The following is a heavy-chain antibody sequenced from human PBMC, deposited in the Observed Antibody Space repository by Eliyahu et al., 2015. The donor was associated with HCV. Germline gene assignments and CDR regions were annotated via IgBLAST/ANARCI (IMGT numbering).Heavy chain of an antibody. CDR2: IKQDGSDK. V-gene: IGHV3-7*01. Sequence: EVQLVESGGGLVQPGGSLRLSCVASGFTFSNSWMSWVRQTPGKGLEWVANIKQDGSDKYYVDSVKGRFTISRDNAKNSLYLQLNRLTAEDTAVYYCARDAYTSSWYNYWGQGTLVTVSS. CDR1: GFTFSNSW. CDR3: ARDAYTSSWYNY. D-gene: IGHD6-13*01. J-gene: IGHJ4*02.